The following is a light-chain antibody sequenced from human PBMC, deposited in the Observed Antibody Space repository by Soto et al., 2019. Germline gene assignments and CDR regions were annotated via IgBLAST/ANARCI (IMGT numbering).Light chain of an antibody. J-gene: IGKJ1*01. CDR1: RSVSIW. Sequence: DIQMTQSPSTLSASEGDRVTISCRASRSVSIWLAWYQQKPGRAPKLLIYKSSILESGVPSRFSGSGSGTEFTLTISSLQPDDFATYYCQQFNTSPWTFGQGTKVDIK. CDR2: KSS. CDR3: QQFNTSPWT. V-gene: IGKV1-5*03.